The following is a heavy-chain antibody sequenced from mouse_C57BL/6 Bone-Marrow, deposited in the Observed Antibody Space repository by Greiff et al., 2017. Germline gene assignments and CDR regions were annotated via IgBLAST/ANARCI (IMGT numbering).Heavy chain of an antibody. CDR3: ARFPYDYAVDYYAMDY. CDR2: INPSNGGT. J-gene: IGHJ4*01. CDR1: GYTFTSYW. D-gene: IGHD2-4*01. V-gene: IGHV1-53*01. Sequence: QVQLQQPGTELVKPGASVKLSCKASGYTFTSYWMHWVKQRPGQGLEWIGNINPSNGGTNYNEKFKSKSTLTVDKSSSTAYMQLSSLTSEDSAVYYCARFPYDYAVDYYAMDYWGQGTSVTVSS.